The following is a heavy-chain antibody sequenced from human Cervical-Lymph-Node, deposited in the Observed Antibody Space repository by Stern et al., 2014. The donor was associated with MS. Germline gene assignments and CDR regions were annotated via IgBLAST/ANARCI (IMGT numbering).Heavy chain of an antibody. V-gene: IGHV1-2*06. CDR1: GYTFTGYY. Sequence: QVQLVQSGAEVKKPGASVKVSCKASGYTFTGYYMHWVRQAPGQGLAWMGRINPNSGGTNYAQKFQGRVTMTRDTSTSTAYMELSRLRSDDTAVYYCARDFSSGSYYFDYWGQGTLVTVSS. CDR2: INPNSGGT. J-gene: IGHJ4*02. D-gene: IGHD6-19*01. CDR3: ARDFSSGSYYFDY.